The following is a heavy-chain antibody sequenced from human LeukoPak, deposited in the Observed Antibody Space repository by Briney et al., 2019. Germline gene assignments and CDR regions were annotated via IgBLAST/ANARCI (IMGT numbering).Heavy chain of an antibody. D-gene: IGHD4-11*01. Sequence: TSETLSFTCTVSGGSISSYYWSWIRQPPGKGLEWIGYIYYSGSTNYNPSLKSRVTISVDTSKNQVSLKLSSVTAADTAVYYCARQDSNYVGWFDPWGQGTLVTVSS. CDR2: IYYSGST. CDR3: ARQDSNYVGWFDP. J-gene: IGHJ5*02. V-gene: IGHV4-59*08. CDR1: GGSISSYY.